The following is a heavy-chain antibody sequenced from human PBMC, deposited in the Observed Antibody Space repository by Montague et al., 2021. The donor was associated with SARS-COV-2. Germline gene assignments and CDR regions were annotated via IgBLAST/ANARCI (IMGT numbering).Heavy chain of an antibody. CDR3: ARIPVGSKYYFDF. V-gene: IGHV6-1*01. D-gene: IGHD2-2*01. J-gene: IGHJ4*02. CDR2: SYYMFEWYN. Sequence: CAISGDSVAIKIVTWNWVRQSPSSGLERLGMSYYMFEWYNDYAESVKSRITIDPDTSKHQFSLHLNSVTPEDTAVYYCARIPVGSKYYFDFWGQGTLVTVSS. CDR1: GDSVAIKIVT.